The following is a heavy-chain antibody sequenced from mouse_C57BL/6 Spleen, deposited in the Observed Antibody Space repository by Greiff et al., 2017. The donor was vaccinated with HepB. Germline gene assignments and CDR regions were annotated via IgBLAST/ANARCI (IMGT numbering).Heavy chain of an antibody. CDR2: ISYDGSN. Sequence: EVQRVESGPGLVKPSQSLSLTCSVTGYSITSGYYWNWIRQFPGNKLEWMGYISYDGSNNYNPSLKNRISITRDTSKNRFFLKLNSVTTEDTATYYCARRTTVVAKGFDYWGQGTTLTVSS. CDR3: ARRTTVVAKGFDY. CDR1: GYSITSGYY. V-gene: IGHV3-6*01. J-gene: IGHJ2*01. D-gene: IGHD1-1*01.